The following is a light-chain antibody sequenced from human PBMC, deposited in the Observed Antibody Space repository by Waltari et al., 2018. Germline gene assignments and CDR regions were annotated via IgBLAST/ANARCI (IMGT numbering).Light chain of an antibody. J-gene: IGLJ3*02. CDR3: QAWDRGTWGV. CDR2: QNG. Sequence: SYDLTQPPSVSVSPGQTASITSSAHEFGIRFVCWYQQKPGQSPILVIYQNGRRPPGIPGRFSGSNSGNTATLTISGTQAVDEADYYCQAWDRGTWGVFGGGTRLTVL. CDR1: EFGIRF. V-gene: IGLV3-1*01.